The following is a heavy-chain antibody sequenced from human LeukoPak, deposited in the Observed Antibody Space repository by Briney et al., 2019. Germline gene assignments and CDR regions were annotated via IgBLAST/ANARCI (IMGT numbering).Heavy chain of an antibody. CDR3: AKISPGGTAFDI. CDR1: GFTFSNYA. D-gene: IGHD1-14*01. CDR2: ISGSGGST. Sequence: SGVSLRLSCTASGFTFSNYAMSWVRRAPGKGLEWVSTISGSGGSTSYADSVKGRFTISRDYSKNTLYLQMNSLRAEDTAVYYCAKISPGGTAFDIWGQGTMVTVSS. J-gene: IGHJ3*02. V-gene: IGHV3-23*01.